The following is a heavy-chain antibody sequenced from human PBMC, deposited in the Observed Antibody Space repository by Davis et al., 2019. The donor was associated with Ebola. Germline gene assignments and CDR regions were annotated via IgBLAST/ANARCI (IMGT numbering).Heavy chain of an antibody. D-gene: IGHD2-8*01. CDR3: AREELGYCTNGVCYNGWFDP. Sequence: MPSETLSLTCAVSGGSISSSNWWSWVRQPPGKGLEWIGEIYHSGSTNYNPSLKSRVTISVDKSKNQFSLKLSSVTAADTAVYYCAREELGYCTNGVCYNGWFDPWGQGTLVTVSS. CDR2: IYHSGST. J-gene: IGHJ5*02. CDR1: GGSISSSNW. V-gene: IGHV4-4*02.